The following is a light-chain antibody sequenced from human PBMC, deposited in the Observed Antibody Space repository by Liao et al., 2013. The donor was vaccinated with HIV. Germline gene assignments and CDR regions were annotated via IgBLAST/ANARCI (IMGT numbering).Light chain of an antibody. CDR2: YDD. Sequence: SYVLTQPPSVSVAPGQTARITCGGNNIGIKSVHWYQQKPGQAPVLVIYYDDDRPSGVPERFSGSNSGNTATLTISGTQAMDEADYFCQAWDSSADVVFGGGTKLTVL. J-gene: IGLJ2*01. V-gene: IGLV3-21*01. CDR1: NIGIKS. CDR3: QAWDSSADVV.